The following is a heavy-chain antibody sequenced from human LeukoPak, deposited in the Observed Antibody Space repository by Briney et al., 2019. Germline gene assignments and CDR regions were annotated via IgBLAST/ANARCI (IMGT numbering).Heavy chain of an antibody. CDR1: GGSISSYY. J-gene: IGHJ4*02. Sequence: SETLSLTCTVSGGSISSYYCIWIRQPPGKGLEWIGYIYYSGSTNYNPSLKSRVTISIDTSKNQFSLKLSSVTAADTAVYYCARGYTYGYEQLDYWGQGTLVTVSS. CDR2: IYYSGST. V-gene: IGHV4-59*01. D-gene: IGHD5-18*01. CDR3: ARGYTYGYEQLDY.